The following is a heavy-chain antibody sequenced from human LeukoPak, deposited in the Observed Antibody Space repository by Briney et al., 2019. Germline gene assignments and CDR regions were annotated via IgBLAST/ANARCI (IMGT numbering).Heavy chain of an antibody. CDR1: GFTFSGSA. Sequence: QPGGSLKLSCAASGFTFSGSAMQWVRQASGKGLEWVGQIRSKANSYATAYAASVKGRFTISRDDSKNTAYLQMNSLKTEDTAVYYCTTGCSSTSCDIDYWGQGTLVTVSS. CDR3: TTGCSSTSCDIDY. CDR2: IRSKANSYAT. J-gene: IGHJ4*02. V-gene: IGHV3-73*01. D-gene: IGHD2-2*01.